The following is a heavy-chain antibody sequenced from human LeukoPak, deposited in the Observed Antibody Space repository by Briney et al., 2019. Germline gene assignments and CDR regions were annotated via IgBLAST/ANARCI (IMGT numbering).Heavy chain of an antibody. J-gene: IGHJ4*02. CDR3: ARDSGFDY. Sequence: GGSLRLSCAASGLTFSSYAMSWVRQAPGKGLEWVAVIWYDGSNKYYADSVKGRFTISRDNSKNTLYLQMNSLRAEDTAVYYCARDSGFDYWGQGTLVTVSS. CDR2: IWYDGSNK. CDR1: GLTFSSYA. V-gene: IGHV3-33*08.